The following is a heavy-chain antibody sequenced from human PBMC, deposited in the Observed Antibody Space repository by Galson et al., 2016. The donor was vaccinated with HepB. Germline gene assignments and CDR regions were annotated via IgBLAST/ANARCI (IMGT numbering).Heavy chain of an antibody. J-gene: IGHJ5*02. CDR2: IYYSGNT. CDR1: GGSMNNHY. D-gene: IGHD3-16*01. Sequence: SETLSLTCTVSGGSMNNHYWTWIRQSPGKGLEWIGYIYYSGNTNYNPSLKSRVTISIDTSKNQFSLKLRSVAAADTAVYYCAKGVLGRWFDPWGQGMLVTVSS. V-gene: IGHV4-59*11. CDR3: AKGVLGRWFDP.